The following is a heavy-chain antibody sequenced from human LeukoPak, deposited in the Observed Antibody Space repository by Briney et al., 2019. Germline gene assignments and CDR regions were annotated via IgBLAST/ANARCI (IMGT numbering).Heavy chain of an antibody. D-gene: IGHD6-25*01. Sequence: ASVKVSCKASGGTFSSYAISWVRQAPGQGLEWMGGIIPIFGTANYAQKFQGRVTITADESTSTAYMELSSLRSEDTAVYYCAGRGSSASLDYYMDVWGKGTTVTVSS. CDR3: AGRGSSASLDYYMDV. J-gene: IGHJ6*03. CDR1: GGTFSSYA. CDR2: IIPIFGTA. V-gene: IGHV1-69*13.